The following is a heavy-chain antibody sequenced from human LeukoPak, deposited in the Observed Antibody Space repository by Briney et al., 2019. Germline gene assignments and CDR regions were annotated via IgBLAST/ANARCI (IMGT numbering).Heavy chain of an antibody. Sequence: SQTLSLTCAISGDSVSSNSAAWNWIRQSPSRGLEWLGRTYYRSKWYNDYAVSVKSRITINPDTSKNQFSLQLNSVTPEDTAVYYCARGEIAAAGTATSFDYWGQGTLVTVSS. D-gene: IGHD6-13*01. CDR2: TYYRSKWYN. CDR1: GDSVSSNSAA. J-gene: IGHJ4*02. V-gene: IGHV6-1*01. CDR3: ARGEIAAAGTATSFDY.